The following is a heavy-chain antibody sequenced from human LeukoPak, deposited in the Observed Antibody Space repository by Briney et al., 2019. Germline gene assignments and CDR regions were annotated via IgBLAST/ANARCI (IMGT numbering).Heavy chain of an antibody. CDR1: GFTFSDYY. J-gene: IGHJ4*02. V-gene: IGHV3-11*04. D-gene: IGHD2-15*01. Sequence: GGSLRLSCAASGFTFSDYYMSWIRQAPGKGLEWVSYISTSGSIISYTDSVKGRFTISRDNAKNSLYLQMNSLRAEDTAVYYCARTPGDYDDYWGQGTLVTVSS. CDR3: ARTPGDYDDY. CDR2: ISTSGSII.